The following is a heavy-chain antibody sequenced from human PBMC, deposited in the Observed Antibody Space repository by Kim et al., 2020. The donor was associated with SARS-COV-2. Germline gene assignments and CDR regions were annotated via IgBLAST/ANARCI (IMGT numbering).Heavy chain of an antibody. J-gene: IGHJ6*01. CDR2: INYSGST. Sequence: SETLSLTCTVSGGSIRSSTHYWGWIRQPPGKGLEWIGSINYSGSTYYNPSLKSRVTIPVDTSKNQFSLKVSSVTAADTALYYCARHEDLDYYGLDVWGQGTTVTVSS. V-gene: IGHV4-39*01. D-gene: IGHD2-15*01. CDR1: GGSIRSSTHY. CDR3: ARHEDLDYYGLDV.